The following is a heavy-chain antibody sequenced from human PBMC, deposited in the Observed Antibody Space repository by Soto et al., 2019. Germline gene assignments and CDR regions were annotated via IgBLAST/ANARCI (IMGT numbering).Heavy chain of an antibody. V-gene: IGHV3-23*01. CDR2: ITGSGANT. CDR3: AKRDRFGSFAGFDY. Sequence: EVQLLESGGGLVQPGGSLRLSCAASGFTFSTYAMHWVRQAPGKGLEWVSGITGSGANTYYGDSVKGRFTISRDNSKNTLDLQMNSLRAEDTAVYYCAKRDRFGSFAGFDYWGQGTLATVSS. D-gene: IGHD3-10*01. J-gene: IGHJ4*02. CDR1: GFTFSTYA.